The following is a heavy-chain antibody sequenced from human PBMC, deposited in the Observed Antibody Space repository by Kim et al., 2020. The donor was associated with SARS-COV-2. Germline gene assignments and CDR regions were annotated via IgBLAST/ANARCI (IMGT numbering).Heavy chain of an antibody. V-gene: IGHV4-39*01. CDR3: ARHANDKGAFDI. CDR2: IYYSGST. D-gene: IGHD3-22*01. J-gene: IGHJ3*02. CDR1: GGSISSSSYY. Sequence: SETLSLTCTVSGGSISSSSYYWGWIRQPPGKGLEWIGSIYYSGSTYYNPSLKSRVTISVDTSKNQFSLKLSSVTAADTAVYYCARHANDKGAFDIWGQGTMVTVSS.